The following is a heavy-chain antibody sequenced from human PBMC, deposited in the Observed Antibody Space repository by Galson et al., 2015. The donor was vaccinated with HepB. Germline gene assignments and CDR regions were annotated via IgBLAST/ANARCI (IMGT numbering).Heavy chain of an antibody. V-gene: IGHV1-24*01. CDR3: ATDLRRDGPTRLSDY. J-gene: IGHJ4*02. CDR2: FDPEDGET. CDR1: GYTLTELS. D-gene: IGHD5-24*01. Sequence: SVKVSCKVSGYTLTELSMHWVRQAPGKGLEWMGGFDPEDGETIYAQKFQGRVTMTEDTSTDTAYMELSSLRSEDTAVYYCATDLRRDGPTRLSDYWGQGTLVTVSS.